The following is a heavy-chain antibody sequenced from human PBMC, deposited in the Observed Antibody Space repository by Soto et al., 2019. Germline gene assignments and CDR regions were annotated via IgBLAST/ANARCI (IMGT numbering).Heavy chain of an antibody. J-gene: IGHJ4*02. CDR1: GGSISSSNYY. V-gene: IGHV4-39*01. CDR2: IYYSGST. Sequence: PSETLSLTCTVSGGSISSSNYYWGWIRQPPGKGLEWIGSIYYSGSTYYNPFLKSRVTISVDTSKNQFSLKLSSVTAADTAVYYCARHGSWGYNLGYFDYWGQGTLVTVSS. CDR3: ARHGSWGYNLGYFDY. D-gene: IGHD5-12*01.